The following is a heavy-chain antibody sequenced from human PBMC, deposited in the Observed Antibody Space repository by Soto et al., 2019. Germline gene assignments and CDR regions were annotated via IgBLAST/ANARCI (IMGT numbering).Heavy chain of an antibody. CDR2: ITTTSSTM. D-gene: IGHD3-22*01. Sequence: GGSLRLSCPPSGFIFSYYSMNWVRQAPGKGLEWISYITTTSSTMYCADSVKGRFTISRDNAKNSLYLQMNSLRDEDTAVYYCARDSSGRQYYGMDVWGQGTTVTVSS. CDR1: GFIFSYYS. V-gene: IGHV3-48*02. J-gene: IGHJ6*02. CDR3: ARDSSGRQYYGMDV.